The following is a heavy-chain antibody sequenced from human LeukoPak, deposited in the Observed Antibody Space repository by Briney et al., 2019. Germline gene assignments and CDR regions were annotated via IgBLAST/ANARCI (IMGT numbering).Heavy chain of an antibody. CDR3: TTGGSYWGGRYFDY. J-gene: IGHJ4*02. Sequence: PGGSLRLSCAAAGFTFSSYGMHWVRQAPGKGLEWAAVISYNGRNDYYADSVKGRFTISRDNSKNTLYLQMNSLRAEDTAVYYCTTGGSYWGGRYFDYWGQGTLVTVSS. CDR1: GFTFSSYG. CDR2: ISYNGRND. D-gene: IGHD1-26*01. V-gene: IGHV3-30*03.